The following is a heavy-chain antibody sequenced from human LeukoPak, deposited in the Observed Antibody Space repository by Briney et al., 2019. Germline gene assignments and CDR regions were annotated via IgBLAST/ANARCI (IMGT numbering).Heavy chain of an antibody. V-gene: IGHV3-30*02. CDR3: ASRPTGFDWGPFDY. J-gene: IGHJ4*02. Sequence: PGGSLTLSCAASGFTFNNYVIHWVRQPPGKGLEWVAFFRYDGNHEYYADSVKGRFTFSRDHSKNTLLLQMNSLRTEDTAVYYCASRPTGFDWGPFDYWGQGTLVTVSS. CDR2: FRYDGNHE. D-gene: IGHD5-12*01. CDR1: GFTFNNYV.